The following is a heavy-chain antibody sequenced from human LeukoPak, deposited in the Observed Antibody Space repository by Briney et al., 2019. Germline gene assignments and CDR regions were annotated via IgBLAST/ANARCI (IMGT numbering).Heavy chain of an antibody. J-gene: IGHJ4*02. CDR2: INPSGGST. CDR1: GYTFTNYY. V-gene: IGHV1-46*01. CDR3: ARVETYDSSAYYAY. Sequence: ASVTLSFTASGYTFTNYYMHWRRQAPGQGMELMGIINPSGGSTRYAQQCQGRVTLTRDSTTSTVYMELSSLRSEDTAVYYCARVETYDSSAYYAYWGQGTLVTVSS. D-gene: IGHD3-22*01.